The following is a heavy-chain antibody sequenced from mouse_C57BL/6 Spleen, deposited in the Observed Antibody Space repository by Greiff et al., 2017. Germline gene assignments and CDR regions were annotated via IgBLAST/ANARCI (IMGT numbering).Heavy chain of an antibody. V-gene: IGHV1-80*01. CDR2: IYPGDGDT. D-gene: IGHD2-2*01. CDR1: GYAFSSYW. CDR3: ARREVTTGVDYAMDY. J-gene: IGHJ4*01. Sequence: QVHVKQSGAELVKPGASVKISCKASGYAFSSYWMNWVKQRPGKGLEWIGQIYPGDGDTNYNGKFKGKATLTADNSSSTAYMQLSSLTSEDSAVYCCARREVTTGVDYAMDYWGQGTSVTVSS.